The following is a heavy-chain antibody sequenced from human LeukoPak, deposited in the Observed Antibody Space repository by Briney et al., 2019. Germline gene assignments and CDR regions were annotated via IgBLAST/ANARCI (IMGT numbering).Heavy chain of an antibody. CDR1: GFTFGDHA. Sequence: PGRSLRLSCTTIGFTFGDHAISWVRPAAWKGVDGVGFIRSKAYRGTTVYVASVKGRFNITRDDSISIAYLQMNSLKTEDTAVYYCTRGPIQLWIHNGMDVWGQGTTVTVSS. D-gene: IGHD5-18*01. CDR2: IRSKAYRGTT. J-gene: IGHJ6*02. CDR3: TRGPIQLWIHNGMDV. V-gene: IGHV3-49*04.